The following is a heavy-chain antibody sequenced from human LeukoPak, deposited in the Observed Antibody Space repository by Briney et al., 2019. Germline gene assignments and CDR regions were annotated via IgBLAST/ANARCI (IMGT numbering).Heavy chain of an antibody. J-gene: IGHJ4*02. CDR1: GFTFSSYA. Sequence: GGSLRLSCAASGFTFSSYAMSWVRQAPGKGLEWVSAISGSGGSTYYADAVKGRFTISRDNSKNTLYLQMNSLRAEDPAVYYCARVSSSGWYFDYWGQGTLVTVSS. D-gene: IGHD6-19*01. CDR2: ISGSGGST. CDR3: ARVSSSGWYFDY. V-gene: IGHV3-23*01.